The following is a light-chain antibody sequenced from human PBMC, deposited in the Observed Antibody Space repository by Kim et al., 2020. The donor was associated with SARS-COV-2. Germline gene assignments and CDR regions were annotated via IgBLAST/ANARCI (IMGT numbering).Light chain of an antibody. J-gene: IGLJ3*02. CDR1: SSDVGGYKY. CDR3: SSYSSSSTFV. Sequence: GQSITISCTGTSSDVGGYKYVSWYQQHPGKAPKLIIYDVNERPSGISDRFSGSKSGNTASLIISGLQTEDEADYYCSSYSSSSTFVFGGGTKVTVL. CDR2: DVN. V-gene: IGLV2-14*03.